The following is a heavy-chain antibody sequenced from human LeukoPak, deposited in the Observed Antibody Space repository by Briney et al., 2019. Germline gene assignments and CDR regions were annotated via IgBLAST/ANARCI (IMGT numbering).Heavy chain of an antibody. CDR2: ISSGSSFI. CDR1: GFTFSTYS. CDR3: ARESSGYFY. D-gene: IGHD3-22*01. V-gene: IGHV3-21*01. Sequence: NSGGSLRLSCAASGFTFSTYSMNWVRQAPGKGLEWVSSISSGSSFIYYADSVKGRFTISRDNAKNSLFLQMNSLRAKDTAVYYCARESSGYFYWGQGTLVTVSS. J-gene: IGHJ4*02.